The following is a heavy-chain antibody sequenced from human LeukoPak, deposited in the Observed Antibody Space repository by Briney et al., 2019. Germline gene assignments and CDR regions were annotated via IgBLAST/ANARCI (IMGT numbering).Heavy chain of an antibody. CDR2: ISSSSRYI. D-gene: IGHD6-13*01. V-gene: IGHV3-21*01. J-gene: IGHJ6*03. Sequence: GPLSLPCAAPGFTFSSYSMNWVPQAPGKGLEWVSSISSSSRYINYAHSVKGRFTISRDNAKNSLYLQMNSLRAEDTAVYYCAREGDPWVAAAGIKTDYMDVWGKGTTVTVSS. CDR1: GFTFSSYS. CDR3: AREGDPWVAAAGIKTDYMDV.